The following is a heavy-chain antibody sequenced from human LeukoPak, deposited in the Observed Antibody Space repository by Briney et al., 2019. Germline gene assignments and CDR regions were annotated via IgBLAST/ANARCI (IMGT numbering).Heavy chain of an antibody. CDR2: ISGSGGST. CDR1: GFTFSSYA. Sequence: GGSLRLSCAASGFTFSSYAMSWVRQAPGKGLEWVSAISGSGGSTYYADSVKGRFTISRDNSKNTLYLQMSSLGAEDTAVYYCAKDGMATISYYFDYWGQGTLVTVSS. D-gene: IGHD5-24*01. J-gene: IGHJ4*02. CDR3: AKDGMATISYYFDY. V-gene: IGHV3-23*01.